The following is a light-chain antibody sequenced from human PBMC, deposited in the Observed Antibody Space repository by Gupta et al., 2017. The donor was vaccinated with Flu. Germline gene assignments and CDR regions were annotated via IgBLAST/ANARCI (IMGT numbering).Light chain of an antibody. CDR1: NSDVGAYNY. CDR3: SSYTGSSTL. V-gene: IGLV2-14*03. Sequence: QSITITCTGSNSDVGAYNYVSWYQQHPANAPNLFIFEVKNRPSVVSTRFSGSKSGNTASLTISVLQAEDDDHYYCSSYTGSSTLFGGGTKLTVL. J-gene: IGLJ2*01. CDR2: EVK.